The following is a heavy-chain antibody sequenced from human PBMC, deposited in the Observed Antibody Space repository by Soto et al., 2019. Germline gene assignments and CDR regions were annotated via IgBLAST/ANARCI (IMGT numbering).Heavy chain of an antibody. CDR1: GFTFGDYA. V-gene: IGHV3-49*03. CDR2: IRSKAYGGTT. Sequence: SLRLSCTASGFTFGDYAMSWFRQAPGKGLEWVGFIRSKAYGGTTEYAASVKGRFTISRDDSKSIAYLQMNSLKTEDTAVYYCTRGADHITIFGVVTHGLYYFDYWGQGTLVTVSS. J-gene: IGHJ4*02. D-gene: IGHD3-3*01. CDR3: TRGADHITIFGVVTHGLYYFDY.